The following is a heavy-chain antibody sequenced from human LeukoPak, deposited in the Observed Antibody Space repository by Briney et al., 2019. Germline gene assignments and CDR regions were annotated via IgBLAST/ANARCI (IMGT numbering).Heavy chain of an antibody. CDR1: DGSIINNNHY. CDR2: IYYTGST. D-gene: IGHD3-10*01. V-gene: IGHV4-61*01. Sequence: PSETLSLTCTVSDGSIINNNHYWGWTRQPPGKGLEWIGFIYYTGSTDYNPSLKSRVTISVDTSKNQFSLKLSSVTAADTAVYYCARDSGYYGSGAFDYWGQGTLVTVSS. CDR3: ARDSGYYGSGAFDY. J-gene: IGHJ4*02.